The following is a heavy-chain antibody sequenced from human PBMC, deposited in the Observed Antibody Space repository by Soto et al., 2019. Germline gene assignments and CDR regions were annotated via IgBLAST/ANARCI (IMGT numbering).Heavy chain of an antibody. CDR3: AREDYGDYGGDFGS. CDR2: TYHSGNP. J-gene: IGHJ4*02. Sequence: QLQLQESGSGLVKPSQTLSLTCTVSGGSIRTGGYSWSWIRQPPGKGLEWIGNTYHSGNPDYNPSLQSRVPMSVDRSTNQFSLKVSSVTAADTAVYYCAREDYGDYGGDFGSWGQGSLVTVSS. V-gene: IGHV4-30-2*01. CDR1: GGSIRTGGYS. D-gene: IGHD4-17*01.